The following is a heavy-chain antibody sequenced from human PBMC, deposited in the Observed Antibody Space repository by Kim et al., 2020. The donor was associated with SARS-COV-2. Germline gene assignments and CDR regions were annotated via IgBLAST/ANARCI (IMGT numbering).Heavy chain of an antibody. CDR2: IYYSGST. J-gene: IGHJ4*02. V-gene: IGHV4-39*01. CDR3: ARRRIAMVRGVTGLDY. CDR1: GGSISSSSYY. Sequence: SETLSLTCTVSGGSISSSSYYWGWIRQPPGKGLEWIGSIYYSGSTYYNPSLKSRVTISVDTYKNQFSLKLSSVTAADTAVYYCARRRIAMVRGVTGLDYWGQGTLVSVSP. D-gene: IGHD3-10*01.